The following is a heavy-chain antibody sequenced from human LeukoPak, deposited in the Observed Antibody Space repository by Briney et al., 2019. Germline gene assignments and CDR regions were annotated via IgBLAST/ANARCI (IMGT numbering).Heavy chain of an antibody. CDR2: IYSGGST. CDR1: EFTVSSNY. D-gene: IGHD6-13*01. Sequence: GGSLRLSCAASEFTVSSNYMSWVRQAPGKGLEWVSVIYSGGSTYYADSVKGRFTISRDNSKNTLYLQTNSLRAEDTAVYYCARAHDSSSPDAFDIWGQGTMVTVSS. V-gene: IGHV3-53*01. J-gene: IGHJ3*02. CDR3: ARAHDSSSPDAFDI.